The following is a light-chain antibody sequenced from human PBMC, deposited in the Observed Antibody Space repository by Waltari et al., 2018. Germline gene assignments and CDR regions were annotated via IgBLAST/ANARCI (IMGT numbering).Light chain of an antibody. CDR2: SNN. Sequence: QSVLTQPPSASGTPGQRVTIPCSGSSSNIGSNTVNWYQQLPGTAPELLIYSNNQRPSGVPDRFSGSKSGTSASVAISGLQSGDEADYYCAAWDDSLNGHVVFGGGTELTVL. CDR3: AAWDDSLNGHVV. CDR1: SSNIGSNT. V-gene: IGLV1-44*01. J-gene: IGLJ2*01.